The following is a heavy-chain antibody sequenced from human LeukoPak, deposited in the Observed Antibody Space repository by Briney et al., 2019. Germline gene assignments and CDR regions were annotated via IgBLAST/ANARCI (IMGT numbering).Heavy chain of an antibody. D-gene: IGHD3-9*01. CDR2: ITGSGGGT. CDR3: AKWGDYDVLTGYYDPDY. J-gene: IGHJ4*02. V-gene: IGHV3-23*01. CDR1: GFTFSNYA. Sequence: DPGGSLRLSCAASGFTFSNYAMSWVRQAPGKGLEWVSAITGSGGGTYYADSVKGRFTISRDNSKNTLYLQMKSQRAEDTAVYYCAKWGDYDVLTGYYDPDYWGQGTLVTVSS.